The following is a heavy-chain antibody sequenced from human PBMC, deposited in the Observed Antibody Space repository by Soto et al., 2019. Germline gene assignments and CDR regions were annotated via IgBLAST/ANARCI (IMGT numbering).Heavy chain of an antibody. Sequence: SVKVSCKAAGGTFSSYAMSWVRQAPGQGLEWMGGIIPIFGTANYAQKFQGRVTITADESTSTAYMELSSLRSEDTAVYYCARTLTVVTSPGGPFDPWGQGTLVTVSS. CDR1: GGTFSSYA. V-gene: IGHV1-69*13. CDR3: ARTLTVVTSPGGPFDP. D-gene: IGHD2-21*02. CDR2: IIPIFGTA. J-gene: IGHJ5*02.